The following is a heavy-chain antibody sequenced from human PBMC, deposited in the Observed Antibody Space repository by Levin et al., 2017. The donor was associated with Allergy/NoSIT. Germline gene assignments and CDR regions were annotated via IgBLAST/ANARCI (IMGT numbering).Heavy chain of an antibody. CDR1: GFTFSSYS. D-gene: IGHD3-22*01. V-gene: IGHV3-21*01. J-gene: IGHJ1*01. CDR2: ISSSTTYI. CDR3: ARGYYYDSSGYGFLQH. Sequence: GESLKISCAASGFTFSSYSMNWVRQAPGKGLEWVSSISSSTTYIYYADSVKGRFTVSRDNAENSLYLQMNSLRAEDTAVYYCARGYYYDSSGYGFLQHWGQGTLVTVSS.